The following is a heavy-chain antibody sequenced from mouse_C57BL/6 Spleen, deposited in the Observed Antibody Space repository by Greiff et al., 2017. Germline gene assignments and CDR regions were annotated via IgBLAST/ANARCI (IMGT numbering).Heavy chain of an antibody. CDR2: IDPENGDT. D-gene: IGHD1-1*01. V-gene: IGHV14-4*01. CDR1: GFNIKDDY. Sequence: EVKLQQSGAELVRPGASVKLSRTASGFNIKDDYMHWVKQRPEQGLEWIGWIDPENGDTEYASKFQGKATITADTSSNTAYLQLSSLTSEDTAVYYCTVYYYGSSPSFDYWGQGTTLTVSS. J-gene: IGHJ2*01. CDR3: TVYYYGSSPSFDY.